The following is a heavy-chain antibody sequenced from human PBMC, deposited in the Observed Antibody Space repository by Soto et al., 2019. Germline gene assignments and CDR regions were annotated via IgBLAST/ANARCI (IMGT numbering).Heavy chain of an antibody. CDR2: INPSGGST. J-gene: IGHJ3*02. D-gene: IGHD1-26*01. Sequence: ASVKVSCKASGYTFTSYDINWVRQATGQGLEWMGRINPSGGSTSYAQKFQGRVAMTRDTSTSTVYMELSSLRSEDTAVYYCAREKGVGATHAFDIWGQGTMVTVSS. V-gene: IGHV1-46*01. CDR3: AREKGVGATHAFDI. CDR1: GYTFTSYD.